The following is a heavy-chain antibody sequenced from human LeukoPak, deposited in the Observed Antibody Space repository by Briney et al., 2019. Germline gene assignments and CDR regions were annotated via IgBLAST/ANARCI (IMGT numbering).Heavy chain of an antibody. V-gene: IGHV1-18*01. Sequence: ASVKVSCKASGYTFTSYGISWVRQAPGQGLEWMGWISAYNGNTNYAQKLQGRITMTTDTSTSTAYMELRSLRSDDTTVYYCARELGWRDSSGSSYYWGQGNPVTVS. D-gene: IGHD3-22*01. CDR1: GYTFTSYG. CDR2: ISAYNGNT. CDR3: ARELGWRDSSGSSYY. J-gene: IGHJ4*02.